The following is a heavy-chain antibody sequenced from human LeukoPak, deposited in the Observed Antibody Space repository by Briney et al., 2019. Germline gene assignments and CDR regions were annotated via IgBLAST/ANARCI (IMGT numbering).Heavy chain of an antibody. CDR2: INHGGST. CDR3: ARPLYNGYGFQH. D-gene: IGHD5-12*01. J-gene: IGHJ1*01. V-gene: IGHV4-34*01. CDR1: GGSFSGYY. Sequence: SETLSLTCAVYGGSFSGYYWSWIRQPPGKGLEWIGEINHGGSTNYNPSLKSRVTISVDTSKNQFSLKLSSVTAADTAVYYCARPLYNGYGFQHWGQGTLVTVSS.